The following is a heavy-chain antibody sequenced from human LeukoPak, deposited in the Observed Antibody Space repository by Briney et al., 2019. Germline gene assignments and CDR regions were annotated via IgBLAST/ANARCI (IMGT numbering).Heavy chain of an antibody. J-gene: IGHJ4*02. CDR2: IKSKTDGGTT. Sequence: GGTLRLSCAASGFTFSNAWLSWVRQAPGKGLEWVGRIKSKTDGGTTDYAAPVKGRFTISRDDSKNTLYLQMNSLKTEDTAVYYCTTEGLVATSFDYWGQGTLVTVSS. V-gene: IGHV3-15*01. CDR1: GFTFSNAW. D-gene: IGHD5-12*01. CDR3: TTEGLVATSFDY.